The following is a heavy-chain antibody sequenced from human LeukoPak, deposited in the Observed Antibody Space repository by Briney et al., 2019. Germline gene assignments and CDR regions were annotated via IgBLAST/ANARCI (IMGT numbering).Heavy chain of an antibody. CDR2: ISAYNGNT. CDR3: ARGHILRGDI. J-gene: IGHJ3*02. Sequence: GASVKVSFKASGYTFLNYGIHWVRQAPGQGLEWMGWISAYNGNTIYAQNFQGRVTMTTDTSTMTVYMELRSLRSDDMALYYCARGHILRGDIWGPGTMVTVSS. D-gene: IGHD3-9*01. V-gene: IGHV1-18*03. CDR1: GYTFLNYG.